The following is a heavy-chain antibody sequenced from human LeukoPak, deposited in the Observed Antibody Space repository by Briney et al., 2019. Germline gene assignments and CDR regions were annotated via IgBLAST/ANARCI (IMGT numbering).Heavy chain of an antibody. CDR2: INTNTGNP. V-gene: IGHV7-4-1*02. CDR3: ARDSYGGNSGGFDY. CDR1: GYTFTSYA. J-gene: IGHJ4*02. D-gene: IGHD4-23*01. Sequence: ASVRVSCKASGYTFTSYAMNWVRQAPGQGLEWMGWINTNTGNPTYAQGFTGRFVFSLDTSVSTAYLQISSLKAEDTAVYYCARDSYGGNSGGFDYWGQGTLVTVSS.